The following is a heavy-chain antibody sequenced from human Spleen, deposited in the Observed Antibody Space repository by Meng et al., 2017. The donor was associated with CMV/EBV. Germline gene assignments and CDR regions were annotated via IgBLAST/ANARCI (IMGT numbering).Heavy chain of an antibody. CDR1: GFTFSTYA. Sequence: GESLKISCAASGFTFSTYAMSWVRQAPGKGLEWVSIIYRGGSGIYYADSVKGRFTMSRDDSKNTLYLQMNSPRAEDTAVYYCAKDQPSSGYALDYWGQGTLVTVSS. V-gene: IGHV3-23*03. CDR2: IYRGGSGI. CDR3: AKDQPSSGYALDY. D-gene: IGHD5-12*01. J-gene: IGHJ4*02.